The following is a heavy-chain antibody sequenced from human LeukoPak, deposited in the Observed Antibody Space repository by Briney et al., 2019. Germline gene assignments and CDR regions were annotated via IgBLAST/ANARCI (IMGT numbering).Heavy chain of an antibody. Sequence: SVKVSCKASGGTFTSYAISWVRQAPGQGLEWMGGIIPIFGTTNYARKFRGRVTLTADKSTRTAYMELSSLRSEDTAVYYCARPHMYCSSTSCYTGDAFDIWGQGTMVTVSS. J-gene: IGHJ3*02. CDR3: ARPHMYCSSTSCYTGDAFDI. D-gene: IGHD2-2*02. V-gene: IGHV1-69*06. CDR1: GGTFTSYA. CDR2: IIPIFGTT.